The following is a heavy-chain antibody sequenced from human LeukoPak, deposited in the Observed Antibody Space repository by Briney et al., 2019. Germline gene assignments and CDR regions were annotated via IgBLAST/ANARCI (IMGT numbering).Heavy chain of an antibody. J-gene: IGHJ4*02. CDR3: ARGDAFSGDH. V-gene: IGHV3-7*04. CDR1: GFTFGNFW. Sequence: GGSLRLSCVASGFTFGNFWMSWVRHSPGRGLEWVANIHPEGDEKYHVESVMGRFTISRDNAESSLFLQMNGLRAEDTAVYYCARGDAFSGDHWGQGTLVTVSS. CDR2: IHPEGDEK.